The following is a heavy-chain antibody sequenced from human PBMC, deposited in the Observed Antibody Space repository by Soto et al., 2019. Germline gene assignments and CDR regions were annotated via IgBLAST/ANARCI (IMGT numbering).Heavy chain of an antibody. Sequence: EVQLVESGGDLVQQGGSLRLSCAASGFTFSDYWMHWVRQAPGKGLVWVSLINDDGSDTTYADSVKGRFTISRDNAKNTVYLQMNTLRVEDTAVYYCARDPTTGLDSWGQGTLVTVSS. CDR3: ARDPTTGLDS. CDR1: GFTFSDYW. CDR2: INDDGSDT. D-gene: IGHD4-17*01. J-gene: IGHJ4*02. V-gene: IGHV3-74*01.